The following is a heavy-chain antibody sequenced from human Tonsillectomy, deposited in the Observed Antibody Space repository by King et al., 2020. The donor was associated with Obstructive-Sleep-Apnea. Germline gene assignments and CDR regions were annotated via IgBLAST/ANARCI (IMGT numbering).Heavy chain of an antibody. J-gene: IGHJ4*02. CDR3: ARSPNTAALDY. D-gene: IGHD5-18*01. CDR1: GFTFSSYS. CDR2: ISRSSSYI. Sequence: VQLVESGGGLVKPGGSLRLSCAASGFTFSSYSMNWVRQAPGKGLEWVSSISRSSSYIYYADSVKGRFTISRDNAKNSLYLQMNSLRAEDTAVYYCARSPNTAALDYWGQGTLVTVSS. V-gene: IGHV3-21*01.